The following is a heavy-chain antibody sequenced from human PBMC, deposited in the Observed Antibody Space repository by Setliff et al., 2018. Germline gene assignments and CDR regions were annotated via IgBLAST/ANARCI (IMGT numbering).Heavy chain of an antibody. CDR2: MYYSGST. CDR1: GGSISSGSYY. V-gene: IGHV4-39*01. D-gene: IGHD3-10*01. CDR3: ARHLLVQGTYHFDY. J-gene: IGHJ4*02. Sequence: PSETLSLTCSASGGSISSGSYYWGWIRQSPGKGLEWIGSMYYSGSTYYNPSLKGRVTLSVDTTKNQFSLKLTSMTAADTAVYFCARHLLVQGTYHFDYWGQGSQVTVSS.